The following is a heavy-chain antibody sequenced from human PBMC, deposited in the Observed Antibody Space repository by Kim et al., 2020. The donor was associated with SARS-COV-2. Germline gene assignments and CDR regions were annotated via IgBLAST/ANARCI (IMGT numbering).Heavy chain of an antibody. CDR2: INPSVNRA. J-gene: IGHJ4*02. CDR1: GYTFTASY. V-gene: IGHV1-46*01. D-gene: IGHD3-22*01. CDR3: ARVSDYSDSSGYNPIDY. Sequence: ASVKVSCKASGYTFTASYVHWVRQAPGRGFEWMGIINPSVNRARYAQKFQGRVAVTSDTSTGTVYLSLSSLTSEDTAMYYCARVSDYSDSSGYNPIDYWGQGTLVIVSS.